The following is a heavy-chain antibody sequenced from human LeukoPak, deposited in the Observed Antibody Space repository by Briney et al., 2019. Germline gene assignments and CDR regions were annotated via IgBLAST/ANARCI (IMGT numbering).Heavy chain of an antibody. V-gene: IGHV3-23*01. J-gene: IGHJ4*02. CDR2: ISGSGGST. D-gene: IGHD2-2*01. CDR3: AKERPIVVVPAAIFEDY. CDR1: GFTFSSYA. Sequence: GGSLRLSXAASGFTFSSYAMSWVRQTPGKGLEWLSAISGSGGSTYYADSVKGRFTISRDNSKNTLYLQMNSLRAEDTAVYYCAKERPIVVVPAAIFEDYWGQGTLVTVSS.